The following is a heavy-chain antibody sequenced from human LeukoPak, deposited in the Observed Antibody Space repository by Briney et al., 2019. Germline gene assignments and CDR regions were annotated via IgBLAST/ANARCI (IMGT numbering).Heavy chain of an antibody. D-gene: IGHD6-13*01. CDR2: IYPGDSDT. V-gene: IGHV5-51*01. Sequence: GESLKISCKGSGYSFNNYWIGWVRQMPGKGLEWMGIIYPGDSDTRYSPSFQGQVTISADKSISTAYLQWSSLKASDTAMYYCARRGIAAAGGYYFDYWGQGTLVTVSS. CDR3: ARRGIAAAGGYYFDY. J-gene: IGHJ4*02. CDR1: GYSFNNYW.